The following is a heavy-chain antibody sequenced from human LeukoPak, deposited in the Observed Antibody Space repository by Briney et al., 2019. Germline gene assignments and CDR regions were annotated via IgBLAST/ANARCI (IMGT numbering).Heavy chain of an antibody. CDR2: IKEDGSEK. D-gene: IGHD4-23*01. CDR3: AIPVYGGSRVGY. Sequence: GGSLRLSCLASGFTFSRYWMRWVRQAPGKGLEWVANIKEDGSEKYYVDSVKGRFTISRDNAKNSLYLQMNSLRAEDTAVYYCAIPVYGGSRVGYWGQGTLVTVSS. CDR1: GFTFSRYW. V-gene: IGHV3-7*05. J-gene: IGHJ4*02.